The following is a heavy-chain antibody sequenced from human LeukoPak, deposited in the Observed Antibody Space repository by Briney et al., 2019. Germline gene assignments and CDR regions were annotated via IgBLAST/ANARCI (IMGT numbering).Heavy chain of an antibody. J-gene: IGHJ4*02. D-gene: IGHD3-22*01. CDR2: IIPIFGTA. CDR1: GGTFSSYA. Sequence: SVKVSCKASGGTFSSYAISGVRQAPGQGLEWMGGIIPIFGTANYAQKFQGRVTITADESTSTAYMELRSLKTEDAAVYYCARDPHDSSGYEDYRGQGTLVTVSS. CDR3: ARDPHDSSGYEDY. V-gene: IGHV1-69*13.